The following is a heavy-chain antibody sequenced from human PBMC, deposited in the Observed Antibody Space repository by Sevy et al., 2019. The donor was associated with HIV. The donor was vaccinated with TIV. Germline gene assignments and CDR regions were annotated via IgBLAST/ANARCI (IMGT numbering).Heavy chain of an antibody. J-gene: IGHJ4*02. CDR2: ISGSGGST. CDR1: GFTFSSYA. V-gene: IGHV3-23*01. Sequence: GGSLRLSCAASGFTFSSYAMSWVRQAPGKGLEWVSAISGSGGSTYYADSVKGRLTISRDNSKNTLYLQMNSLRAEDTAVYYCAKDPDYYDSSGYPDYWGQGTLLTVSS. CDR3: AKDPDYYDSSGYPDY. D-gene: IGHD3-22*01.